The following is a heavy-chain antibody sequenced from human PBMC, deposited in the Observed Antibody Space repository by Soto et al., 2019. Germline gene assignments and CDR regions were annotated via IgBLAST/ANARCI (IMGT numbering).Heavy chain of an antibody. CDR2: ISSSSSTI. CDR1: GFTFSSYS. V-gene: IGHV3-48*02. Sequence: GGSLRLSCAASGFTFSSYSMNWVRQAPGKGLEWVSYISSSSSTIYYADSVKGRFTISRDNAKNSLYLQMNSLRDEDTAVYYCASSARNDYGDYDYYYYGMDVWGQGTTVTVS. CDR3: ASSARNDYGDYDYYYYGMDV. D-gene: IGHD4-17*01. J-gene: IGHJ6*02.